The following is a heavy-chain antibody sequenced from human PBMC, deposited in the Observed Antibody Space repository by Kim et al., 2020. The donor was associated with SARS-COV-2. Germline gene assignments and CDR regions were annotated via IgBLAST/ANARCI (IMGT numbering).Heavy chain of an antibody. Sequence: ASVKVSCKASGYTFTSNYMHWVRQAPGQGLEWMGIINPSGGSTNYAQKFQGRVTMTSDTSTSTVYMELSSLRAEDTAVYYCARTVIHCTNGVCSLDYWGQGTLVTVSS. J-gene: IGHJ4*02. D-gene: IGHD2-8*01. CDR3: ARTVIHCTNGVCSLDY. CDR2: INPSGGST. CDR1: GYTFTSNY. V-gene: IGHV1-46*01.